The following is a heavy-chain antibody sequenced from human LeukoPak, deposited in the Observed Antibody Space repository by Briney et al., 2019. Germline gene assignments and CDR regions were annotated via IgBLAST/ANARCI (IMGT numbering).Heavy chain of an antibody. CDR1: GGSISSYY. CDR2: IYTSGST. D-gene: IGHD3-22*01. Sequence: SETLSLTCTVSGGSISSYYWSWIRQPAGKGLEWIGRIYTSGSTNYNPSLKSRVTMSVDTSKNQFSLKLSSVTAADTAVYYCARDRYYDSSGYSATWGQGTLVTVSS. CDR3: ARDRYYDSSGYSAT. V-gene: IGHV4-4*07. J-gene: IGHJ4*02.